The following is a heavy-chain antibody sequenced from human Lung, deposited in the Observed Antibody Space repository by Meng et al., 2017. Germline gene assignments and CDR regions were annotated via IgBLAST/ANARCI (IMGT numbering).Heavy chain of an antibody. Sequence: QVHPVQSGAEVKPSGASVKISCKSSDYTFTCYGVSWVRQAPGQGLEWMAWLGVHDGDRSHAPRFQGRVTVTADRLTATSFMELRNLRYDDTAVYYCARGTPGRSYSDFWGQGTLVTVSS. CDR2: LGVHDGDR. V-gene: IGHV1-18*04. J-gene: IGHJ4*02. CDR1: DYTFTCYG. CDR3: ARGTPGRSYSDF. D-gene: IGHD3-10*01.